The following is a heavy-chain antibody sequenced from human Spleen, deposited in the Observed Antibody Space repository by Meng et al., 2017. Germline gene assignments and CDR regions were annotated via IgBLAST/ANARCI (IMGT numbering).Heavy chain of an antibody. J-gene: IGHJ4*02. CDR2: INIYNGIT. V-gene: IGHV1-18*04. Sequence: QGPVVQSGAEVKKPGASVKVSCKVSDYTLTSDGFSWVRQAPGQGLQWMGWINIYNGITNYGRNFQGRVTLTTDTSTSTGYMELRSLTSDDTAVYYCATRGNPYLDRWGQGTLVTVFS. CDR3: ATRGNPYLDR. CDR1: DYTLTSDG.